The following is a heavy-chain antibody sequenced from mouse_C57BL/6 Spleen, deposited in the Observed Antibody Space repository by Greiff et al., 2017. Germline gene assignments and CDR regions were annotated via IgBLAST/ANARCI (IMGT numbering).Heavy chain of an antibody. V-gene: IGHV1-69*01. CDR1: GYTFTSYW. CDR3: AGGGSSPYWYFDV. D-gene: IGHD1-1*01. CDR2: IDPSDSYT. Sequence: QVQLQQPGAELVMPGASVKLSCKASGYTFTSYWMRWVKQRPGQGLEWIGEIDPSDSYTNYNQKFKGKATLTVDKSSSTAYMQLSSLTSEDSAVYYCAGGGSSPYWYFDVWGTGTTVTVSS. J-gene: IGHJ1*03.